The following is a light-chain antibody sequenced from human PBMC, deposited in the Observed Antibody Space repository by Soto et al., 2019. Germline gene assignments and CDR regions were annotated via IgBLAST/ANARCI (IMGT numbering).Light chain of an antibody. V-gene: IGLV1-40*01. J-gene: IGLJ3*02. CDR1: SSNIGAGYD. CDR3: QSYDSSLSGWV. CDR2: GNS. Sequence: QSVLTQPPSVSGAPGQRVTISCTGRSSNIGAGYDVQWYQQLPGTAPKLLIYGNSNRPSGVPDRLSGSKSGTSASLAITGLQAEDEADYYCQSYDSSLSGWVFGGGTKLTVL.